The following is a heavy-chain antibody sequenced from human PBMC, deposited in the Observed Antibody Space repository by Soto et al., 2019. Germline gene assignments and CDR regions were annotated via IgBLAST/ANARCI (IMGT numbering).Heavy chain of an antibody. Sequence: GGSLRLSCSASGFTFSSYSMNWVRQAPGKGLEWVSSISSSSSYTYYADSVKGRFTISRDNAKNSLYLQMNSLRAEDTAVYYCARDPDIVLMGYAYAPFCDYWGQGTLFTAPQ. CDR3: ARDPDIVLMGYAYAPFCDY. CDR1: GFTFSSYS. J-gene: IGHJ4*02. V-gene: IGHV3-21*01. D-gene: IGHD2-8*01. CDR2: ISSSSSYT.